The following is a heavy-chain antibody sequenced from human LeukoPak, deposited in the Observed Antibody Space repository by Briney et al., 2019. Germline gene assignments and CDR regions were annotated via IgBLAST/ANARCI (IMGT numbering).Heavy chain of an antibody. V-gene: IGHV3-48*01. D-gene: IGHD6-19*01. CDR3: ARDGPWLEACN. J-gene: IGHJ4*02. Sequence: GGSLRLSCAASGFTFSSYSMNWVRQAPGKGLEWVSYISSPGSTIYYADSVKGRFTISRDNAKNSLYLQMNSLRAEDTAAYYCARDGPWLEACNWGQGTLVTVSS. CDR1: GFTFSSYS. CDR2: ISSPGSTI.